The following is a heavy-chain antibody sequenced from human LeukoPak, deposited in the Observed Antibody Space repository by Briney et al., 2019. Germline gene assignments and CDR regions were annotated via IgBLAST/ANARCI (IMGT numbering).Heavy chain of an antibody. CDR3: AKWTTTYLDY. D-gene: IGHD1-1*01. CDR2: ISAYNGNT. CDR1: GYTFSSYG. J-gene: IGHJ4*02. V-gene: IGHV1-18*01. Sequence: GASVKVSCKASGYTFSSYGISWVQQAPGQGLEWMGWISAYNGNTNYAQRLQGRVTMTRDTSTSTVYMELSSLRSEDTAMYYCAKWTTTYLDYWGQGTLVTVSS.